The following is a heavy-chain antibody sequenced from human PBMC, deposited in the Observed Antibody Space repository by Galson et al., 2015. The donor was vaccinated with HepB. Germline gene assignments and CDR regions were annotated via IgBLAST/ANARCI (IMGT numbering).Heavy chain of an antibody. CDR1: GFTVSSNY. J-gene: IGHJ4*02. D-gene: IGHD3-22*01. CDR2: IYSGGGT. V-gene: IGHV3-53*01. Sequence: SLRLSCAASGFTVSSNYMTWVRQAPGKGPEWVSVIYSGGGTYYADSVKGRFTISRDNSQNTLYLQMNSLRAEDTAVYYCARVTYYYDTTDYRAMYYFDYWGQGTLVTVSS. CDR3: ARVTYYYDTTDYRAMYYFDY.